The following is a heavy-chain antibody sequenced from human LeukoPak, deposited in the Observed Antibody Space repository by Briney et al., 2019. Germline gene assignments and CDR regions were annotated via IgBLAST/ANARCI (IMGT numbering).Heavy chain of an antibody. D-gene: IGHD3-22*01. CDR1: GYTFTSYY. CDR3: ARGYYYDSSGYCSPFDY. CDR2: INPSGGST. V-gene: IGHV1-46*01. Sequence: ASVKVSCKASGYTFTSYYMHWVRQAPGQGLEWMGIINPSGGSTSYAQKFQGRVTMTRDTSTSTVYMELSSLRSEDTAVYYCARGYYYDSSGYCSPFDYWGQGTLVTVSS. J-gene: IGHJ4*02.